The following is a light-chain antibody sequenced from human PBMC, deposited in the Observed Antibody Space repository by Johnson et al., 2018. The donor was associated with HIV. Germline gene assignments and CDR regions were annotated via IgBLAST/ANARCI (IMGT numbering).Light chain of an antibody. Sequence: HSVLTQPPSVSAAPGQKVTISCSGSSSNIGNNYVSWYQQLPGTAPKLLIYEKNKRPSGIPDRFSGSKSGTSATLGITGLQTGDEADYYCGTWDSSLSAFYVFGTGTKVTVL. CDR3: GTWDSSLSAFYV. J-gene: IGLJ1*01. CDR1: SSNIGNNY. V-gene: IGLV1-51*02. CDR2: EKN.